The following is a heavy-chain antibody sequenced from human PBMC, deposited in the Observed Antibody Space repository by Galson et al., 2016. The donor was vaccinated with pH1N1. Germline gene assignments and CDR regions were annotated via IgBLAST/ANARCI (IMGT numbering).Heavy chain of an antibody. CDR3: AREGRSDYGDYDGNYYGMDV. CDR1: GFTFSDYY. CDR2: ISSTGSTI. V-gene: IGHV3-11*04. Sequence: SLRLSCAASGFTFSDYYMSWIRQAPGKGLEWVSYISSTGSTIYYADSVKGRSTVSRGNAKNSLYLQMNSLRAEDTAVYYCAREGRSDYGDYDGNYYGMDVWGQGTTVTVSS. J-gene: IGHJ6*02. D-gene: IGHD4-17*01.